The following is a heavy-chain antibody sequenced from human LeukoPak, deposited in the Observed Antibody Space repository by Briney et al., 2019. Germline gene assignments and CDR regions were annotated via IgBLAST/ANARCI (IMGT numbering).Heavy chain of an antibody. CDR1: GYSFTSYW. CDR2: IDPSDSYT. J-gene: IGHJ4*02. V-gene: IGHV5-10-1*01. CDR3: ARHYGAAGDFDY. D-gene: IGHD6-13*01. Sequence: GESLRISCKGSGYSFTSYWISWVRQLPGKGLEWMGRIDPSDSYTNYSPSFEGHVTISADKSSSTAYLQWSSLKASDIATYYCARHYGAAGDFDYWGQGTLVTVSS.